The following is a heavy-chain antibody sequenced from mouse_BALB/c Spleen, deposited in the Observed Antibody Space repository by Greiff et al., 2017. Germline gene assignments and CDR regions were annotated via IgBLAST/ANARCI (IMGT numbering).Heavy chain of an antibody. V-gene: IGHV1-39*01. D-gene: IGHD1-1*01. CDR1: GYSFTGYN. Sequence: VQLKESGPELEKPGASVKISCKASGYSFTGYNMNWVKQSNGKSLEWIGNIDPYYGGTSYNQKFKGKATLTVDKSSSTAYMQLKSLTSEDSAVYYCARRYYGSSYWYFDVWGAGTTVTVSS. CDR2: IDPYYGGT. CDR3: ARRYYGSSYWYFDV. J-gene: IGHJ1*01.